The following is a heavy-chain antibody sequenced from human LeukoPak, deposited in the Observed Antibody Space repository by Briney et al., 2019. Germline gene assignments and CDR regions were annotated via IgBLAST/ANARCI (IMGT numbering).Heavy chain of an antibody. V-gene: IGHV1-2*02. J-gene: IGHJ4*02. Sequence: ASVKVSCKASGYTFTSYGISWVRQAPGQGFEWMGWINPNTGDRNYAQKFQGRVTMTRDTTISTAYMELSRLTSDDTAVYYCASYPRYASSPPFDYWGQGTLVTVSS. D-gene: IGHD2-2*01. CDR1: GYTFTSYG. CDR3: ASYPRYASSPPFDY. CDR2: INPNTGDR.